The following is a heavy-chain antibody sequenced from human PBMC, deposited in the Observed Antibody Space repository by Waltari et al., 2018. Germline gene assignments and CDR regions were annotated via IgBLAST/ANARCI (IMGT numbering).Heavy chain of an antibody. V-gene: IGHV3-15*01. CDR1: GFTFRNSW. CDR2: NKNKADGGTT. D-gene: IGHD2-15*01. CDR3: TTDPVLTAVDY. J-gene: IGHJ4*02. Sequence: EVQLVASGGGLVQPEGCLGLSCGGSGFTFRNSWMSWVRQAPGKGLEWVGHNKNKADGGTTDYATPVKGRFSISRDDSKSTLYLQMNTLKSEDTAVYYCTTDPVLTAVDYWGQGTLVTVSS.